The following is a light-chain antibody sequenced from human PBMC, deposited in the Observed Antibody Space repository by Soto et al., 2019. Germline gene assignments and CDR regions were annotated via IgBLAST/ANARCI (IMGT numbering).Light chain of an antibody. CDR1: QSISSY. CDR2: HAS. J-gene: IGKJ1*01. Sequence: ASGRGGDTVTCRASQSISSYLNWYQQKPGTAPKVLIYHASNLQSGVPSRFSGSGSGTEFTLTISSLQPDDFATYYCQQYNSYSFAQGTKVDIK. CDR3: QQYNSYS. V-gene: IGKV1-5*01.